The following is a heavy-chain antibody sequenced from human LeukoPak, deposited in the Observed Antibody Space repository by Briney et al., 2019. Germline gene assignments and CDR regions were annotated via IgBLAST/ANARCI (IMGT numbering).Heavy chain of an antibody. Sequence: SETLSPTCTVSGGSISSSSYYWGWIRQPPGKGLEWIGSIYYSGSTYYNPSLKSRVTISVDTSKNQFSLKLSSVTAADTAVYYCARLVTGIAAAGIDYWGQGTLVTVSS. CDR2: IYYSGST. CDR3: ARLVTGIAAAGIDY. V-gene: IGHV4-39*01. J-gene: IGHJ4*02. CDR1: GGSISSSSYY. D-gene: IGHD6-13*01.